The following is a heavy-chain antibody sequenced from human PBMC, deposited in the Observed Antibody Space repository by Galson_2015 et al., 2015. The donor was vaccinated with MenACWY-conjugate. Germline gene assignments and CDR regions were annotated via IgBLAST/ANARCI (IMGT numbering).Heavy chain of an antibody. J-gene: IGHJ5*01. CDR2: ISSSGSHK. CDR3: AKTRHWTYYYDSSVYSDS. CDR1: GFTFSNYG. Sequence: SLRLSCAASGFTFSNYGMHWVRQAPGKGLEWVAVISSSGSHKYYAESVRGRFTISRDNAKNTLYLQMNSLRPEDTAVFYCAKTRHWTYYYDSSVYSDSWGQGTLVSVSS. D-gene: IGHD3-22*01. V-gene: IGHV3-30*18.